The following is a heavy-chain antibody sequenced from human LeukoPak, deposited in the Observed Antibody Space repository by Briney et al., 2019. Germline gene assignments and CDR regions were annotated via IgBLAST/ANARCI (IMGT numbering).Heavy chain of an antibody. CDR3: ARDLDYYFDY. J-gene: IGHJ4*02. CDR2: ISGPGGST. Sequence: GGSLRLSCAASGFTFSSYAMSWVRQAPGKGLELVSAISGPGGSTYYADSVKGRFTISRDNSKNTLYLQMNSLRAEDTAVYYCARDLDYYFDYWGQGTLVTVSS. D-gene: IGHD3/OR15-3a*01. V-gene: IGHV3-23*01. CDR1: GFTFSSYA.